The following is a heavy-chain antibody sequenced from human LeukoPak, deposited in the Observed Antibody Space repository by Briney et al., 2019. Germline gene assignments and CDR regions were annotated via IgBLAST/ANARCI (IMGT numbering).Heavy chain of an antibody. J-gene: IGHJ4*02. D-gene: IGHD7-27*01. CDR2: IRYDGSNH. Sequence: PGGSLRLSCAASGFTFSGYGMHWVRQAPGKGLEWVTFIRYDGSNHNYADSVKGRFTISRGNFKNTLYLQMNSLRPEDTALYYCAKDLAWGFDYWGQGTLVTVSS. CDR1: GFTFSGYG. CDR3: AKDLAWGFDY. V-gene: IGHV3-30*02.